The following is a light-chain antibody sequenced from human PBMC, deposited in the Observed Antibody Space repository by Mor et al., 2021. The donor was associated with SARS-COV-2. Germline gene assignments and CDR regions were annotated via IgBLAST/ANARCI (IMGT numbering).Light chain of an antibody. Sequence: ISGSGSSSNIGANSVNWYQQFPGMAPKLLIYANTQRPSGVPDRFSGSKSGTSASLAVRGLQAEDEAEFYCAVWDDSLNAFVFG. CDR2: ANT. J-gene: IGLJ1*01. CDR3: AVWDDSLNAFV. V-gene: IGLV1-44*01. CDR1: SSNIGANS.